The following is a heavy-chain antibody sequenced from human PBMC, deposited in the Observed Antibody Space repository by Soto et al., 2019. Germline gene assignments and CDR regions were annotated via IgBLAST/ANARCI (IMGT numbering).Heavy chain of an antibody. CDR2: ISAYNGNT. CDR1: GYTFTSYG. D-gene: IGHD3-3*01. CDR3: ARDFSQLRFLEWLSQYGMDV. J-gene: IGHJ6*02. Sequence: GASVKVSCKACGYTFTSYGISWVRQAPGQGLEWMGWISAYNGNTNYAQKLQGRVTMTTDTSTSTAYMELRSLRSDDTAVYYCARDFSQLRFLEWLSQYGMDVWGQGTTVTVSS. V-gene: IGHV1-18*01.